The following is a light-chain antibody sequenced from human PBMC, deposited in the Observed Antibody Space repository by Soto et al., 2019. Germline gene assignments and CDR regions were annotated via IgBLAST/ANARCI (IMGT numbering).Light chain of an antibody. CDR3: QQFSSYPLT. CDR1: QSISSN. Sequence: EIFMAQSPATLSVSPGDRATLSCRANQSISSNLAWYQQKPGQAPRLLIYGATTRATGIPARFSGGGSGTDFTLTISRLEPEDFAVYYCQQFSSYPLTFGGGTKVDIK. J-gene: IGKJ4*01. V-gene: IGKV3-15*01. CDR2: GAT.